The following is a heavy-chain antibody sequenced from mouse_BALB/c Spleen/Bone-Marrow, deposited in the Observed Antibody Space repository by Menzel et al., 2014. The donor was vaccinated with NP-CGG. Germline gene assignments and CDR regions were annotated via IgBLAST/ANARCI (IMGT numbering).Heavy chain of an antibody. Sequence: VQLQESGAELARPGASVKMSCRASGYTFTTYTMHWVKQRPGQGLEWIGYINPSSGYTYYNQKFKDKATLTADRSSSAAYLQLSSLTSEDSAVYYCARVYDNYDAMDYWGQGTPVTVSS. CDR3: ARVYDNYDAMDY. CDR2: INPSSGYT. D-gene: IGHD2-3*01. J-gene: IGHJ4*01. CDR1: GYTFTTYT. V-gene: IGHV1-4*01.